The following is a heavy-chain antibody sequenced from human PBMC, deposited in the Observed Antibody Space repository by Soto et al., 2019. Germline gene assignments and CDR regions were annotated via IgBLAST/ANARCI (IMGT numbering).Heavy chain of an antibody. Sequence: GGSLRLSCAASGFTFSNAWMNWVRQAPGKGLEWVSAISGSGGSTYYADSVKGRFTISRDNSKNTLYLQMNSLRAEDTAVYYCAKAEELYYYDSSGYRYFDYWGQGTLVTVSS. CDR2: ISGSGGST. D-gene: IGHD3-22*01. CDR3: AKAEELYYYDSSGYRYFDY. CDR1: GFTFSNAW. V-gene: IGHV3-23*01. J-gene: IGHJ4*02.